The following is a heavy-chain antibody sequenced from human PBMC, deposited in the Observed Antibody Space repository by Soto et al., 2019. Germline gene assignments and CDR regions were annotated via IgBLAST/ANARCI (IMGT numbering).Heavy chain of an antibody. D-gene: IGHD6-19*01. CDR3: ASSAGYSSGWYPYYYYGMDV. V-gene: IGHV4-61*08. CDR1: GGSISSGDYY. CDR2: IYYSGST. Sequence: SETLSLTCTVSGGSISSGDYYWSWIRQPPGKGLEWIGYIYYSGSTNYNPSLKSRVTISVDTSKNQFSLKLSSVTAADTAVYYCASSAGYSSGWYPYYYYGMDVWGQGTTVTVSS. J-gene: IGHJ6*02.